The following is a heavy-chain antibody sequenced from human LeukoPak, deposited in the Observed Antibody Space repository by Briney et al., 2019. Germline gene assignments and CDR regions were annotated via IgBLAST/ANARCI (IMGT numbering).Heavy chain of an antibody. J-gene: IGHJ6*03. CDR1: GFTFSSYS. V-gene: IGHV3-48*01. Sequence: GGSLRLSCAASGFTFSSYSMNWVRQAPGKGLEWVSYISSSSSTIYYADSVKGRFTISRDNAKNSLYLQMNSLRAEDTAVYYCARDQPFYGSGSYYKDYYYYYMDVWGKGTTVTVSS. CDR2: ISSSSSTI. D-gene: IGHD3-10*01. CDR3: ARDQPFYGSGSYYKDYYYYYMDV.